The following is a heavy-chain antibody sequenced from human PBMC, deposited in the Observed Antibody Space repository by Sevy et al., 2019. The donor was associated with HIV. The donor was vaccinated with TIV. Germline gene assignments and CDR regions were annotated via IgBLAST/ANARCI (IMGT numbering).Heavy chain of an antibody. CDR2: IIPILGIA. V-gene: IGHV1-69*04. CDR3: ARVVGVLGYCSGGSCYHAFDI. CDR1: GGTFSSYA. J-gene: IGHJ3*02. Sequence: ASVKVSCKASGGTFSSYAISWVRQAPGQGLEWMGRIIPILGIANYAQKFQGRVTITADKSTSTAYMKLSSLRSEDTAVYYCARVVGVLGYCSGGSCYHAFDIWGQGTMVTVSS. D-gene: IGHD2-15*01.